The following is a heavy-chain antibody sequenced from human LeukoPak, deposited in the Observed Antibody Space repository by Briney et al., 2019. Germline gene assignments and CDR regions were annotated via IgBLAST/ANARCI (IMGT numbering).Heavy chain of an antibody. J-gene: IGHJ6*03. CDR3: ARGSVLLSMDV. D-gene: IGHD3-10*01. V-gene: IGHV4-59*01. CDR2: IYFSGST. CDR1: VGFIGSFY. Sequence: SETLSLTCTVSVGFIGSFYWNWIRQPPGKGLEWIGNIYFSGSTNYNPSLKSRVTISVDASKNQFSLKLNSVTAADTAVYYCARGSVLLSMDVWGKGTTVTVSS.